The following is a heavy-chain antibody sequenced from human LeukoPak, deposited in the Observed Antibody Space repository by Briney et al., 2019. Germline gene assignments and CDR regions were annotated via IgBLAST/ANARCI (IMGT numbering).Heavy chain of an antibody. J-gene: IGHJ4*02. CDR3: AKTGEIGYCSSTSCYPGAYYFDY. Sequence: GGSLRLSCAASGFTFSSYAMSWVRQAPGKGLEWVSAISGSGGSTYYADSVKGRFTISRDNSKNTLYLQMNSLRAEDTAVYYCAKTGEIGYCSSTSCYPGAYYFDYWGQGTLVTVSS. CDR1: GFTFSSYA. V-gene: IGHV3-23*01. CDR2: ISGSGGST. D-gene: IGHD2-2*01.